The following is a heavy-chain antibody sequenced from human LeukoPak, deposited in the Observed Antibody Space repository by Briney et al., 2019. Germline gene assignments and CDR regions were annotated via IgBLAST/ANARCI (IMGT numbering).Heavy chain of an antibody. Sequence: SETLSLTCTVSGDSITTYYWSWIRQPPGKGLEYIGYIYYSGVTNYQPSLKSRVILSLDKSANQFSLNLSSVTAADTAVYYCARFSPRAMGNYLDFWGQGTLVTVSS. CDR3: ARFSPRAMGNYLDF. V-gene: IGHV4-59*12. D-gene: IGHD7-27*01. CDR2: IYYSGVT. J-gene: IGHJ4*02. CDR1: GDSITTYY.